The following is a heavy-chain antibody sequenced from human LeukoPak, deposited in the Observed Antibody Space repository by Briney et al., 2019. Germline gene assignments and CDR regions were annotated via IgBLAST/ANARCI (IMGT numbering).Heavy chain of an antibody. CDR2: ISTSGRNT. D-gene: IGHD2-15*01. CDR3: AKDLQKGPVESFDY. J-gene: IGHJ4*02. CDR1: GFTFRSYA. V-gene: IGHV3-23*01. Sequence: PGGSLRLSCAASGFTFRSYAMSWVRQAPGKGLEWVSAISTSGRNTYYADSVKGRFTIYRDNSKNTVYLQMNSLRAEDTAVYYCAKDLQKGPVESFDYWGQGTLVTVSS.